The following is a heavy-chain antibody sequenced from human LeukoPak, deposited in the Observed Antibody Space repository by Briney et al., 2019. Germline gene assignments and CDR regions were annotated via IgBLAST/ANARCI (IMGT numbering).Heavy chain of an antibody. J-gene: IGHJ4*02. V-gene: IGHV5-51*01. D-gene: IGHD6-19*01. CDR2: IYPGASDT. CDR3: ATLSSGTSGWYYFDY. Sequence: GASLQISCKCSGSSFSTSWIGWVRQLPGKGLEWMGIIYPGASDTRYSPSFQGQVTISADKSISTANLQWSSLKASDTAMYYCATLSSGTSGWYYFDYWGQGTLVSVSS. CDR1: GSSFSTSW.